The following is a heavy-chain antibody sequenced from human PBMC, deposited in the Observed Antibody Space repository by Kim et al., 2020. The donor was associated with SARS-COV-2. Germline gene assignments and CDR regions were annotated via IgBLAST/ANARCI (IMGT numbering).Heavy chain of an antibody. D-gene: IGHD3-22*01. CDR1: GFMFASFS. J-gene: IGHJ5*02. CDR3: AASVQYFDSSSPINWFDP. Sequence: GGSLRLSCETSGFMFASFSMNWVRQAPGKGLEWISYIDKGGTTLYYADSVKGRITISRDNAQKSLFLQMDSLRVEDTAFYYCAASVQYFDSSSPINWFDPWGQGTLVTVSS. V-gene: IGHV3-48*03. CDR2: IDKGGTTL.